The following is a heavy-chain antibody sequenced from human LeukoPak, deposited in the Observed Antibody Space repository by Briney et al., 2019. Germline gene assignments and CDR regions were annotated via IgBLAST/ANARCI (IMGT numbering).Heavy chain of an antibody. V-gene: IGHV3-21*01. Sequence: GGSLRLSCAASGLSFNTYSMNWVRQAPGKGLEWVSSISSTSAHIFYADSVKGRFSISRDNAKNSLYLQMNSLRVEETAVYYCTSRYCTTTNCYSFDNWGQGTLVTVSS. J-gene: IGHJ3*02. CDR2: ISSTSAHI. CDR1: GLSFNTYS. CDR3: TSRYCTTTNCYSFDN. D-gene: IGHD2-2*01.